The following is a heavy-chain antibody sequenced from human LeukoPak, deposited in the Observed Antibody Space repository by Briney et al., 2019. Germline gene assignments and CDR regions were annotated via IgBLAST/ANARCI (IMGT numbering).Heavy chain of an antibody. Sequence: SETLSLTCTVSGGSISSYYWSWIRQPPGKGLEWIGYIYHSGSTNYNPSLKSRVTISVDTSKNQFSLKLSSVTAADTAVYYCAGSGSYYISDYWGQGTLVTVSS. D-gene: IGHD1-26*01. CDR3: AGSGSYYISDY. CDR2: IYHSGST. CDR1: GGSISSYY. J-gene: IGHJ4*02. V-gene: IGHV4-59*01.